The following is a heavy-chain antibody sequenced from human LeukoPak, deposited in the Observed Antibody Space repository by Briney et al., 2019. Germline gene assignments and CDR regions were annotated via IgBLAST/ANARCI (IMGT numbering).Heavy chain of an antibody. CDR1: GFTFSDYN. V-gene: IGHV3-11*01. CDR2: ISRSGSTK. Sequence: GGSLRLSCAASGFTFSDYNMRWIRQAPGKGLEWVSSISRSGSTKYYADSVKGRFTMSRDNAKNSLYLQMNSLRAEDTALYYCAREFYTVTTVSGAFDIWGQGTMVTVSS. J-gene: IGHJ3*02. D-gene: IGHD4-17*01. CDR3: AREFYTVTTVSGAFDI.